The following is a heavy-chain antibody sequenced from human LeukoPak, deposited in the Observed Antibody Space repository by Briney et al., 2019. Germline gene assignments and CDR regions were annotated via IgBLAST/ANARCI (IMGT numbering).Heavy chain of an antibody. J-gene: IGHJ5*02. V-gene: IGHV4-59*01. D-gene: IGHD5-18*01. CDR3: ARGQGYSYGYNWFDP. Sequence: SETLSLTCTVSGGSISSYYWNWIRQPPGKGLEWIGHIYYSGSTNYNPSLKSRVTISVDTSKNQFSLKLSSVTAADTAVYYCARGQGYSYGYNWFDPWGQGTLVTVSS. CDR1: GGSISSYY. CDR2: IYYSGST.